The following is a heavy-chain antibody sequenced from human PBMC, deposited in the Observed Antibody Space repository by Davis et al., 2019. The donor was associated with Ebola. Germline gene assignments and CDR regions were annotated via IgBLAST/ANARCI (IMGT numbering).Heavy chain of an antibody. CDR3: ARGDILDRYYYGMDV. CDR1: GGSFSGYY. D-gene: IGHD1-1*01. J-gene: IGHJ6*02. V-gene: IGHV4-34*01. Sequence: PSETLSLTCAVYGGSFSGYYWSWIRQPPGKGLEWIGEINHSGSTNYNPSLKSRVTISVDTSKNQFSLKLSSVTAADTAVYYCARGDILDRYYYGMDVWGQGTTVTVSS. CDR2: INHSGST.